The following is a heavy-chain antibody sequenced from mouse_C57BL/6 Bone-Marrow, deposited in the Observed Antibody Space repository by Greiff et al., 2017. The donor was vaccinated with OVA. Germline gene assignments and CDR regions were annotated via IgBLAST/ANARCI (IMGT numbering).Heavy chain of an antibody. V-gene: IGHV5-16*01. J-gene: IGHJ1*03. Sequence: EVQLVESEGGLVQPGSSMKLSCTASGFTFSDYYMAWVRPVPEQGLEWVANIHYDGSSTYYLDSLKSRFILSRDNDTNILYMQMSRLKSEDTATDYCARDRHYGRTYGGYVDVWGTGTTVTVSS. CDR2: IHYDGSST. CDR3: ARDRHYGRTYGGYVDV. D-gene: IGHD1-1*01. CDR1: GFTFSDYY.